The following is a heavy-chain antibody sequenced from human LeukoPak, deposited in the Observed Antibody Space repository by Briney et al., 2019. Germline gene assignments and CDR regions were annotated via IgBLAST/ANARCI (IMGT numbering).Heavy chain of an antibody. CDR3: ARSMYCGGDCYYYFDY. CDR1: GFTFNSYG. CDR2: IVHDGNNK. Sequence: GGSLRLSCAASGFTFNSYGMHWVRQAPGKGLEWVAVIVHDGNNKYYADSVKGRFTISRDNSKNTLYLQMNSLRADDTAVYYCARSMYCGGDCYYYFDYWGQGTLVTVAS. D-gene: IGHD2-21*02. J-gene: IGHJ4*02. V-gene: IGHV3-30*03.